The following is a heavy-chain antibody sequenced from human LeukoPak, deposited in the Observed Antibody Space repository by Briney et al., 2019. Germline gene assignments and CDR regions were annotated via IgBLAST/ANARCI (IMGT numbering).Heavy chain of an antibody. CDR1: GYTFTSYY. J-gene: IGHJ3*02. D-gene: IGHD2-2*01. CDR3: ARDPLECSSTSCRPPDAFDI. Sequence: ASVKVSCKASGYTFTSYYMHWVRQAPGQGLEWMGIINPSGGSTSYAQKFQGRVTVTRDTSTSTVYMELSSLRSEDTAVYYCARDPLECSSTSCRPPDAFDIWGQGTMVTVSS. V-gene: IGHV1-46*01. CDR2: INPSGGST.